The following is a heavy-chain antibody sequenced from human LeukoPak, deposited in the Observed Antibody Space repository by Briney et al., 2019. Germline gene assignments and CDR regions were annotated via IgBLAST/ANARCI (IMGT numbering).Heavy chain of an antibody. CDR2: TSWDGGSI. CDR3: AKAATYYYDSSGYAFDY. CDR1: GFTFDDYG. D-gene: IGHD3-22*01. J-gene: IGHJ4*02. Sequence: PGRSRRLSCAAAGFTFDDYGMHWVRQAPGKVLGWVSRTSWDGGSIGYADSVKGRFDIARDNAKNSLYLHMNSMRAEDTALYYCAKAATYYYDSSGYAFDYWGQGTLVIVSS. V-gene: IGHV3-9*01.